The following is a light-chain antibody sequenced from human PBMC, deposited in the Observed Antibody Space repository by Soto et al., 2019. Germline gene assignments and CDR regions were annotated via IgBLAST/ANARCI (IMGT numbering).Light chain of an antibody. J-gene: IGKJ3*01. CDR1: QSVLYSSNNKNY. CDR2: WAS. CDR3: QQYYSTPFT. V-gene: IGKV4-1*01. Sequence: DIVMTQSPDSLAVSLGERATINCKSSQSVLYSSNNKNYLAWYQQKPGQPPKLLIYWASTRESGVPDRLSGSGSGKDFALTISSLQAEDVAVYYCQQYYSTPFTFGPGTKVDIK.